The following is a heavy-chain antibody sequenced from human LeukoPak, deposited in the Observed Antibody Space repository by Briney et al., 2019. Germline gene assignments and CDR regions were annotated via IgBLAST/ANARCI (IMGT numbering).Heavy chain of an antibody. CDR1: GYTFTGYY. V-gene: IGHV1-2*02. Sequence: VASVKVSCKASGYTFTGYYMHWVRQAPGQGLEWMGWINPNSGGTNYAQKFQGRVTMTRDTSISTAYMELSRLRSDDTAVYYCARDAPYDFWSGYYYYFDYWGQGTLVTVSS. D-gene: IGHD3-3*01. CDR3: ARDAPYDFWSGYYYYFDY. J-gene: IGHJ4*02. CDR2: INPNSGGT.